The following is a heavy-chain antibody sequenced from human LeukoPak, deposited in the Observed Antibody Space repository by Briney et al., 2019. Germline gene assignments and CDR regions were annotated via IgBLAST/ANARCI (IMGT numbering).Heavy chain of an antibody. CDR3: AKPISGGLAVTADWFAP. V-gene: IGHV3-23*01. Sequence: GGSLSLSCEASGFAFSFFAMSWLRQAPGKGLEWVSTINANSGTRSYAASVRGRFTISRDNSKNTLYLQLNTLRADDTAVYYCAKPISGGLAVTADWFAPWGQGTLVVVSS. J-gene: IGHJ5*01. CDR1: GFAFSFFA. CDR2: INANSGTR. D-gene: IGHD6-19*01.